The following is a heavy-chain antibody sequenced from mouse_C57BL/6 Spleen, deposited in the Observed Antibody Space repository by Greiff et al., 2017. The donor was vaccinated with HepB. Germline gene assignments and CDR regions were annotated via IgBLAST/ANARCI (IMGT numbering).Heavy chain of an antibody. CDR1: GFTFSSYA. CDR2: ISDGGSYT. Sequence: EVKLMESGGGLVKPGGSLKLSCAASGFTFSSYAMSWVRQTPEKRLEWVATISDGGSYTYYPDNVKGRFTISRDNAKNNLYLQMSHLKSEDTAMYYCARGLSYGGNYFDYWGQGTTLTVSS. CDR3: ARGLSYGGNYFDY. J-gene: IGHJ2*01. V-gene: IGHV5-4*03. D-gene: IGHD1-1*01.